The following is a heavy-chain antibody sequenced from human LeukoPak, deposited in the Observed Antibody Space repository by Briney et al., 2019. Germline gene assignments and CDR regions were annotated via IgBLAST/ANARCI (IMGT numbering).Heavy chain of an antibody. Sequence: PGGSLRLSCAASGFTFSSYSMNWIRQPPGKGLEWIGYIYYSGSTNYNPSLKSRVTISVDTSKNQFSLKLSSVTAADTAVYYCARVRGYCSGGSCDARFDYWGQGTLVTVSS. D-gene: IGHD2-15*01. V-gene: IGHV4-59*01. J-gene: IGHJ4*02. CDR2: IYYSGST. CDR3: ARVRGYCSGGSCDARFDY. CDR1: GFTFSSYS.